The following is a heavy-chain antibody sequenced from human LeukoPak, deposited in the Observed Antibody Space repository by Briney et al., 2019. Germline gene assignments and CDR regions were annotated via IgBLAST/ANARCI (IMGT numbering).Heavy chain of an antibody. Sequence: SETLSLTCTVSGGSISGYYWSWIRQPPGKGLEWIGYIYGSGSTNYNPSLKSRVTISVDTSKNQFSPKLSSVTAADTAVYYCARGGSGYDSFYYYGMDVWGQGATVTVSS. CDR1: GGSISGYY. D-gene: IGHD5-12*01. CDR3: ARGGSGYDSFYYYGMDV. V-gene: IGHV4-59*01. J-gene: IGHJ6*02. CDR2: IYGSGST.